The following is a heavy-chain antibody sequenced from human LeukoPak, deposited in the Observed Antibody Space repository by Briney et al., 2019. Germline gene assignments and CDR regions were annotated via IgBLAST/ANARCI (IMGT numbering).Heavy chain of an antibody. J-gene: IGHJ4*02. CDR1: GYTFTSYD. CDR3: ARTYYYGSGSYYNQFDY. Sequence: ASVKVSCKASGYTFTSYDINWVRQATGQGLEWMGWMNPNSGNTGYAQRFQGRVTMTRNTSISTAYMELSSLRSEDTAVYYCARTYYYGSGSYYNQFDYWGQGTLVTVSS. D-gene: IGHD3-10*01. V-gene: IGHV1-8*01. CDR2: MNPNSGNT.